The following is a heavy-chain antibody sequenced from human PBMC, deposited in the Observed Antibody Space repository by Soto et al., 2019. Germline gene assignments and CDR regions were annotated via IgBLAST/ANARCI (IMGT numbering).Heavy chain of an antibody. V-gene: IGHV3-30-3*01. CDR2: ISFDGTNK. J-gene: IGHJ4*02. CDR3: AGEDLRGIIVVSKVIFDY. D-gene: IGHD3-22*01. CDR1: GFSFSSFD. Sequence: GGSLRLSCAASGFSFSSFDMHWVRQAPGKGLEWVAAISFDGTNKYYSDSVKGRFTVSRDNSKNTLHLQMNSLRPDDTAVYYCAGEDLRGIIVVSKVIFDYWGPGTLVTVSS.